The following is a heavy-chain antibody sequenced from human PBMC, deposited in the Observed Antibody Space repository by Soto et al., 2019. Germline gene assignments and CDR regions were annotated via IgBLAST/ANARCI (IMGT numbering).Heavy chain of an antibody. CDR1: GGTFSSYT. CDR3: ARDAPNMVRAFDI. V-gene: IGHV1-69*04. Sequence: SVKVSCKASGGTFSSYTISWVRQAPGQGLEWMGRIIPILGIANYAQKFQGRVTITADKSTSTAYMELSSLRSEDTAVYYCARDAPNMVRAFDIWGQGTMVTVSS. CDR2: IIPILGIA. J-gene: IGHJ3*02. D-gene: IGHD3-10*01.